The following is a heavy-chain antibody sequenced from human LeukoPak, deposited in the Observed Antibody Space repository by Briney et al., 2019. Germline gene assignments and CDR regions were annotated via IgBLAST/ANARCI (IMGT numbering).Heavy chain of an antibody. CDR2: IYPGDSDT. V-gene: IGHV5-51*01. CDR1: GYSFTSYW. J-gene: IGHJ3*02. D-gene: IGHD4-17*01. CDR3: ATHASDYGAHGPAFDI. Sequence: GESLKISCKGSGYSFTSYWIGWVRQMPGKGLEWMGIIYPGDSDTRYSPSFQGQVTISADKSISTAYLQWSSLKASDTAMYYCATHASDYGAHGPAFDIWGQGTMVTVSS.